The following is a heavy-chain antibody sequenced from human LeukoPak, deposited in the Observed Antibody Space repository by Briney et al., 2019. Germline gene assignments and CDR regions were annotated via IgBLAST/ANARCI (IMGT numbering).Heavy chain of an antibody. CDR1: GYSISSGYY. V-gene: IGHV4-38-2*02. CDR3: ARSKWASSSSGIDY. CDR2: IYHSGST. D-gene: IGHD6-6*01. J-gene: IGHJ4*02. Sequence: PSETLSLTCTVSGYSISSGYYWGWIRQPPGKGLEWIGSIYHSGSTYYNPSLKSQVTISVETSRNQFSLKLSSVTAADTAVYYCARSKWASSSSGIDYWGQGTLVTVSS.